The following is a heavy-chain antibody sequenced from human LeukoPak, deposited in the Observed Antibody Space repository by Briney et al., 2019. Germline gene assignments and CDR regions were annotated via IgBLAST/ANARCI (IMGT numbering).Heavy chain of an antibody. D-gene: IGHD3-3*01. Sequence: TGGSLRLSCAVSGMTFGRHGMHWVRQPPGKGLEWLAFIKYDGSRTDYEDSVKGRFTVSRDNSKNTLYLEMNSLRAEDTAVYYCVKDTIFTVDPFDYWGQGTLVTVSS. V-gene: IGHV3-30*02. CDR1: GMTFGRHG. CDR3: VKDTIFTVDPFDY. J-gene: IGHJ4*02. CDR2: IKYDGSRT.